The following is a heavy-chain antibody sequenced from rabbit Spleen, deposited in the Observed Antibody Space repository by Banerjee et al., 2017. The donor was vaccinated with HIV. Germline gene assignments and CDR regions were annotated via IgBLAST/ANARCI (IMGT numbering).Heavy chain of an antibody. V-gene: IGHV1S47*01. Sequence: EQLEESGGGLVKPEGSLTLTCKASGVSLNDKDVMCWVRQAPGKGLEWIACINIVTGKSVYASWVNGRFSISRENNRNTLYLQLNSLTAADTATYFCVRDQAGYAGYGPYYFNLWGPGTLVTVS. J-gene: IGHJ4*01. CDR3: VRDQAGYAGYGPYYFNL. CDR1: GVSLNDKD. D-gene: IGHD7-1*01. CDR2: INIVTGKS.